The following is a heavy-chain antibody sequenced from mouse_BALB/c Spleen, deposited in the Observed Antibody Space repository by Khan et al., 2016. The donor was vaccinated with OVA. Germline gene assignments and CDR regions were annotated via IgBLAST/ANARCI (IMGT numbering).Heavy chain of an antibody. Sequence: QIQLVQSGPELKKPGETVKISCKASGYTFISFGMNWVKQSPGKALKWMGWINTYTGEPTYDDDFKGRFAFSLETSASTSYLQINNLKNEDTATYCCARPPYFSYSLDYWGQGTSVTVSS. J-gene: IGHJ4*01. D-gene: IGHD2-10*01. CDR1: GYTFISFG. V-gene: IGHV9-3-1*01. CDR2: INTYTGEP. CDR3: ARPPYFSYSLDY.